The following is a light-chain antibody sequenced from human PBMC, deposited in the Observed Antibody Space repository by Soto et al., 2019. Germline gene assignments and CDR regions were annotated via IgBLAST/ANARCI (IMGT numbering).Light chain of an antibody. V-gene: IGKV3-11*01. J-gene: IGKJ4*01. Sequence: EIDLTQSPATLSLSPRERATLSCRASQNVYEYVAWYQQKPGQAPRLLIYDASNRATGIPARFSGIGSGTDFNLTISSLEPEDFAVYYCQQRAKWVTFGRGTKVDI. CDR2: DAS. CDR3: QQRAKWVT. CDR1: QNVYEY.